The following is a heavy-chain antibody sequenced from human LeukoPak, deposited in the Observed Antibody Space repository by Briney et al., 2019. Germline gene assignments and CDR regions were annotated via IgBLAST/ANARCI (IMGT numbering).Heavy chain of an antibody. D-gene: IGHD6-19*01. CDR3: TTDLGVAGLLDY. J-gene: IGHJ4*02. Sequence: GGSLRLSCAASGFTFSNAWMSWVRQAPGKGLEWVGRIKSKTDGGTTDYAAPVKGRFTISRDDSKNTLYLQMNSPKTEDTAVCYCTTDLGVAGLLDYWGQGTLVTVSS. CDR2: IKSKTDGGTT. V-gene: IGHV3-15*01. CDR1: GFTFSNAW.